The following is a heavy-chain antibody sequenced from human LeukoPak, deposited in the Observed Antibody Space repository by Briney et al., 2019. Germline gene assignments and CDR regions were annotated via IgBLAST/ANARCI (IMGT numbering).Heavy chain of an antibody. CDR1: GYTFTDYY. CDR3: ATDLVGDSSGYTFDH. CDR2: VDPEDGET. Sequence: ASVKTSCKVSGYTFTDYYMHWVQQAPGKGLEWMGLVDPEDGETIFAKKFQGRVTITADTSRDTSYMELSSLRSEDTAVYYCATDLVGDSSGYTFDHWGQGTLVTVSS. J-gene: IGHJ4*02. D-gene: IGHD3-22*01. V-gene: IGHV1-69-2*01.